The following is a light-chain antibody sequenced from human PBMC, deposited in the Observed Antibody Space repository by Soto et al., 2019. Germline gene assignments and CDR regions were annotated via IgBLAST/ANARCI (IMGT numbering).Light chain of an antibody. V-gene: IGLV1-40*01. J-gene: IGLJ1*01. CDR2: GNN. CDR3: QSYDSSLSGYV. Sequence: QPVLTQPPSVSGAPGXRVTISCTGSSSNIGAGYDIHWYQQFPGKAPKLLIYGNNNRPSGVPDRFSGSKSGTSASVAITGLQAEDEADYYCQSYDSSLSGYVFGSGTKVTVL. CDR1: SSNIGAGYD.